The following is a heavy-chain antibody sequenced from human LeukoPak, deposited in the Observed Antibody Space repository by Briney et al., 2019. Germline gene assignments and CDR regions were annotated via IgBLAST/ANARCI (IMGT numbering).Heavy chain of an antibody. J-gene: IGHJ3*02. CDR3: ARSDWLSTSDAFDI. D-gene: IGHD3-9*01. CDR2: ISAYNGNT. V-gene: IGHV1-18*04. Sequence: ASVKASCKASVYTYTSYGISWVRQAPGQGREWMGGISAYNGNTNYAQKLQGRVTMTTDTSTSTAYMELRSLRSDDTAVYYCARSDWLSTSDAFDIWGQGTMVTVSS. CDR1: VYTYTSYG.